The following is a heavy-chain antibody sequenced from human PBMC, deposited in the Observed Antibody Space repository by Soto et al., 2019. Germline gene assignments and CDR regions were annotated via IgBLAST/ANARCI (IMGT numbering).Heavy chain of an antibody. D-gene: IGHD3-10*01. Sequence: SETLSLTCTVSGGSVSSSSYYWGWVRQPPGKGLEWIGSVYYSGSTYYNPSLESRVTISVDKSKNQFSLKLSSVTAADTAVYYCARSYYGSGSYFPSYYYMDVWGKGTTVTVSS. CDR1: GGSVSSSSYY. V-gene: IGHV4-39*01. CDR3: ARSYYGSGSYFPSYYYMDV. J-gene: IGHJ6*03. CDR2: VYYSGST.